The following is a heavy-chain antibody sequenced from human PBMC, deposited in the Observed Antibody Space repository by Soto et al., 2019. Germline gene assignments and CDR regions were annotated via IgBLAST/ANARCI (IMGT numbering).Heavy chain of an antibody. CDR2: IYYSGST. CDR1: GGSISSYY. D-gene: IGHD3-10*01. CDR3: ARVLIRYYGSGRNYYYMDV. J-gene: IGHJ6*03. V-gene: IGHV4-59*01. Sequence: ATETLSLTCTVSGGSISSYYWSWIRQPPGKGLEWIGYIYYSGSTNYSPSHKSRVTISVVTSKNQFSLKLSSVTAADTAVYYCARVLIRYYGSGRNYYYMDVWGKGTTVTVSS.